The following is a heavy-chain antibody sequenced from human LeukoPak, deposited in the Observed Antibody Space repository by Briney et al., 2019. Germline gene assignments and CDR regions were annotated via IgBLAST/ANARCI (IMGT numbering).Heavy chain of an antibody. Sequence: PGGSLRLSCAASGFTVSSNYMSWVRQAPGKGLEWVSVIYSGGSTYYADSAKGRFTISRDNSKNTLYLQMNGLRAEDTAVYYCARDLCSYDSSGYYFYWGQGTLVTVSS. D-gene: IGHD3-22*01. J-gene: IGHJ4*02. V-gene: IGHV3-66*02. CDR1: GFTVSSNY. CDR3: ARDLCSYDSSGYYFY. CDR2: IYSGGST.